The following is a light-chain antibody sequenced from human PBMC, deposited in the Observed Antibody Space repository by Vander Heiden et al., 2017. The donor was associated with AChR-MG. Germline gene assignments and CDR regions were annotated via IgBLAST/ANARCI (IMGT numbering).Light chain of an antibody. CDR3: QVWDSDGDHPV. Sequence: SYVLTPTSSVSVAPGQTASITCGGQRLGRLSVHWYPQRPGQAPMLVLFDDKDRPSVIPERFSGSNTGNTATLTISRVEPGDEADYFCQVWDSDGDHPVFGGGTQLTVL. V-gene: IGLV3-21*02. J-gene: IGLJ3*02. CDR1: RLGRLS. CDR2: DDK.